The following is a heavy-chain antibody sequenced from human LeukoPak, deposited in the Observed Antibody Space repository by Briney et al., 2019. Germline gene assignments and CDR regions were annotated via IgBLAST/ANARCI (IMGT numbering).Heavy chain of an antibody. D-gene: IGHD6-13*01. Sequence: SETLSLTCTVSGGSISSYYWSWIRQPPGKGLEWIGYMYNSGTTNYNPSLKSRVTISVDTSKNQFSLKLSSVTAADTAVYYCARDRIAAAGKVSYAFDIWGQGTMVTVSS. J-gene: IGHJ3*02. CDR1: GGSISSYY. CDR2: MYNSGTT. CDR3: ARDRIAAAGKVSYAFDI. V-gene: IGHV4-59*01.